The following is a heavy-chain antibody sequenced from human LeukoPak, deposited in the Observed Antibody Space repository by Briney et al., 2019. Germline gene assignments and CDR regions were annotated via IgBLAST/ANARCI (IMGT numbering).Heavy chain of an antibody. CDR3: ARVPFPGSGTRRGNNWFDP. D-gene: IGHD3-10*01. J-gene: IGHJ5*02. CDR1: GFTFSSYS. V-gene: IGHV3-21*01. CDR2: ISSSSSYI. Sequence: GGSLRLSCAASGFTFSSYSMNWVRQAPGKGLEWVSSISSSSSYIYYADSVKGRFTISRDNAKNSLYLQMNSLRAEDTAVYYRARVPFPGSGTRRGNNWFDPWGQGTLVTVSS.